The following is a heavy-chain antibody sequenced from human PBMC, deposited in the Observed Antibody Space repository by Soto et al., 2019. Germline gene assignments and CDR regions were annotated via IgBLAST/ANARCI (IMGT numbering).Heavy chain of an antibody. CDR3: AKRRTDSSYSHTDV. CDR1: GFTFSNCA. J-gene: IGHJ6*03. D-gene: IGHD3-22*01. CDR2: INNSGGST. V-gene: IGHV3-23*01. Sequence: GGSLRLSCAASGFTFSNCAMSWVRQAPGKGLEWVSVINNSGGSTYYAGSVKGRFTISRDNSKNTLYLQMNSLRVEDTAVYYCAKRRTDSSYSHTDVWGKGTTVTVSS.